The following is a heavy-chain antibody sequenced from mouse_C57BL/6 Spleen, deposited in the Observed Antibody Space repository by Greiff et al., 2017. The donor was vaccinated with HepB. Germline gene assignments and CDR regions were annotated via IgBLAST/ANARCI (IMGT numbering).Heavy chain of an antibody. CDR2: IHPNSGST. Sequence: QVQLQQPGAELVKPGASVKLSCKASGYTFTSYWMHWVKQRPGQGLEWIGMIHPNSGSTNYNEKFKSKATLTVDKSSSTAYMQLSSLTSEDSAVYYCARWGLRQGLYYAMDYWGQGTSVTVSS. J-gene: IGHJ4*01. CDR1: GYTFTSYW. V-gene: IGHV1-64*01. CDR3: ARWGLRQGLYYAMDY. D-gene: IGHD2-2*01.